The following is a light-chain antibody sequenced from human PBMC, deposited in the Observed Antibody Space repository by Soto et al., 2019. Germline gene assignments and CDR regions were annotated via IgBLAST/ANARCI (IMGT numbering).Light chain of an antibody. Sequence: QSALTQPASVSGSPGQSITISCTGTSSDVGAYNYVSWYQQHPGKAPKLMIYDVSRRPSGVSNRFSGSKSGNTASPTISGLQAEDESDYYCSSYTTSTTVVFGGGTKVTVL. J-gene: IGLJ2*01. CDR1: SSDVGAYNY. CDR3: SSYTTSTTVV. CDR2: DVS. V-gene: IGLV2-14*03.